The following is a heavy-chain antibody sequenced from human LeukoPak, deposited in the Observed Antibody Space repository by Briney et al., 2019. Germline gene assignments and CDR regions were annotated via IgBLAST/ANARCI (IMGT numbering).Heavy chain of an antibody. V-gene: IGHV3-30*04. CDR3: ARDLERRGWLPDY. D-gene: IGHD5-24*01. CDR2: ISYDGSNE. J-gene: IGHJ4*02. CDR1: GFTFSSYV. Sequence: GGSLRLSCAASGFTFSSYVMHWVRQAPGKGLEWVAIISYDGSNEYYADSVKGRFTISRDNAKNSLYLQMNSLRAEDTAVYYCARDLERRGWLPDYWGQGTLVTVSS.